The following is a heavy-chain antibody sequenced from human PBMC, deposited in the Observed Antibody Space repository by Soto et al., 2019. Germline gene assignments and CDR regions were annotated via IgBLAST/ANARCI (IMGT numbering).Heavy chain of an antibody. Sequence: NPSETLSLTCAVSGGSISSSYYWSWIRQPPGKGLEWIGYIYYSGSTNYNPSLKSRVTISVDTSKNQFSLKLSSVTAADTAVYYCARSLGGYCSSTSCPPLDYRGQGTLVTVSS. CDR3: ARSLGGYCSSTSCPPLDY. CDR2: IYYSGST. D-gene: IGHD2-2*01. V-gene: IGHV4-59*08. CDR1: GGSISSSYY. J-gene: IGHJ4*02.